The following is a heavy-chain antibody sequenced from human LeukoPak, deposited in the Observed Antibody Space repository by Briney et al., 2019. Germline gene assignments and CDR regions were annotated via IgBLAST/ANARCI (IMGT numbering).Heavy chain of an antibody. V-gene: IGHV4-34*01. J-gene: IGHJ4*02. CDR3: VRGPYCSGGSCPPLD. CDR2: INHSGST. D-gene: IGHD2-15*01. CDR1: GGSFSGYY. Sequence: SETLSLTCAVYGGSFSGYYWSWIRQPPGKGLEWIGEINHSGSTNYNPSLKSRVTISVDTSKNQFSLKLSSVTAADTAVYYCVRGPYCSGGSCPPLDWGQGTLVTVSS.